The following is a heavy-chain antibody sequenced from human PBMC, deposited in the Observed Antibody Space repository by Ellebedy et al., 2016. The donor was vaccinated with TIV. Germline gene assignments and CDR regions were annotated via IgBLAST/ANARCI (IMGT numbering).Heavy chain of an antibody. CDR1: GGSITGVAYY. CDR2: MYYSGTN. D-gene: IGHD3-10*01. J-gene: IGHJ6*02. CDR3: VREERITMVRGVVSPGLGMDV. V-gene: IGHV4-39*07. Sequence: MPSETLSLTCSVSGGSITGVAYYWGWIRQPPGKGLEWIGSMYYSGTNYNNPSLQSRISLSLDTSKNQFSLNLNSVTAADTATYYCVREERITMVRGVVSPGLGMDVWGQGTTVTVTS.